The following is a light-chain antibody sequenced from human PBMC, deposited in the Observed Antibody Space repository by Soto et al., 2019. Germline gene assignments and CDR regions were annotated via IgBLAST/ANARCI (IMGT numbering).Light chain of an antibody. CDR1: SSDVGDYEH. Sequence: QFALTQPPSVSGSPGQSVTISCTVTSSDVGDYEHVSWYQQAPGTAPKLIIFDVTNRPSGVPDRFSGSKSGNTPSLTIFGLQAEDEADYYCSLYTSSSTWVFGGGTKVTVL. CDR3: SLYTSSSTWV. CDR2: DVT. J-gene: IGLJ3*02. V-gene: IGLV2-18*01.